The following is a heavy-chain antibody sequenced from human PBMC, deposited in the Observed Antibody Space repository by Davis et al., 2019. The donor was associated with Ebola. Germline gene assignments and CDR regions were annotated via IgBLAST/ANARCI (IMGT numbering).Heavy chain of an antibody. V-gene: IGHV3-53*01. D-gene: IGHD3-3*01. CDR3: AAGLDFWSGVFDY. J-gene: IGHJ4*02. CDR2: IYSGGST. Sequence: GESLKISCAASGFTVSSNYMSWVRQAPGKGLEWVSVIYSGGSTYYADSVKGRFTISRDNSKNTLYLQMNSLRAEDTAVYYCAAGLDFWSGVFDYWGQGTLVTVSS. CDR1: GFTVSSNY.